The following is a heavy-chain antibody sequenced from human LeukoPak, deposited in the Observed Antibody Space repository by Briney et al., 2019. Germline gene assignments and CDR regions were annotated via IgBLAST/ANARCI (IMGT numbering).Heavy chain of an antibody. CDR3: ARAMYSSGWYPFDY. J-gene: IGHJ4*02. CDR1: GYTFTGYY. D-gene: IGHD6-19*01. Sequence: ASVKVSCKASGYTFTGYYMHWVRQAPGQGLEWMGWINPNTGGTNYAQKFQGRVTMTRDTSISTAYMELSSLRSDDTVVYYCARAMYSSGWYPFDYWGQGTLVTVSS. CDR2: INPNTGGT. V-gene: IGHV1-2*02.